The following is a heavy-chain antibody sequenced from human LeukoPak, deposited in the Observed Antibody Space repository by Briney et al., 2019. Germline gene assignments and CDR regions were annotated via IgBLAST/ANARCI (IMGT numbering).Heavy chain of an antibody. V-gene: IGHV4-4*07. CDR1: GGSISSYY. Sequence: PSETLSLTCSVSGGSISSYYWSWIRQPAGKALEWLGRISTGGSANYNPSLQSRVTMSIDTSKNQFSLKLSSVTAADTAVYYCASVSAAGTLDYWGQGTLVTVSS. J-gene: IGHJ4*02. D-gene: IGHD6-13*01. CDR2: ISTGGSA. CDR3: ASVSAAGTLDY.